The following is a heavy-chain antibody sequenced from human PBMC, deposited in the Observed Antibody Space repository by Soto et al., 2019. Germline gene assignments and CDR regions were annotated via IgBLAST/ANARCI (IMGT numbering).Heavy chain of an antibody. CDR3: ARDLNYGDYAGGYFQH. J-gene: IGHJ1*01. Sequence: QVQLQQWGAGLLKPSETLSLTCAVYGGSFSGYYWSWIRQPPGKGLEWIGEINHSGSTNYNPSLKSRVPISVDTSKNQFSLKLSSVTAADTAVYYCARDLNYGDYAGGYFQHWGQGTLVTVSS. CDR1: GGSFSGYY. V-gene: IGHV4-34*01. D-gene: IGHD4-17*01. CDR2: INHSGST.